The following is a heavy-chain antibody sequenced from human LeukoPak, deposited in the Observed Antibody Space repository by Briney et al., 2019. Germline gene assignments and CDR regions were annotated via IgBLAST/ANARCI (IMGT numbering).Heavy chain of an antibody. CDR3: AREWSGYFDY. V-gene: IGHV4-61*02. J-gene: IGHJ4*02. Sequence: SETLSLTCTVSGGSISSGSYYWSWIRQPAGKGLEWIGRIYTSGSTNYNPSLKSRVTIPVDTSKNQFSLKLSSVTAADTAVYYCAREWSGYFDYWGQGTLVTVSS. CDR2: IYTSGST. D-gene: IGHD3-3*01. CDR1: GGSISSGSYY.